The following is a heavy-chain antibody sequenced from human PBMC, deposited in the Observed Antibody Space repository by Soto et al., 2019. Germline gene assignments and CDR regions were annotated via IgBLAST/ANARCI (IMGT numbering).Heavy chain of an antibody. Sequence: QVQLQESGPGLVKPSGTLSLTCAVFGGSISNSNWWTWVRQPPGKGLDWIGEIFHSGSTNYNSSLIGRVTISVDKANNQFSLKVGLGNAADTGVYYWAHPPIVGAAIWGQGTLVNVSS. J-gene: IGHJ4*02. CDR2: IFHSGST. CDR3: AHPPIVGAAI. V-gene: IGHV4-4*02. CDR1: GGSISNSNW. D-gene: IGHD1-26*01.